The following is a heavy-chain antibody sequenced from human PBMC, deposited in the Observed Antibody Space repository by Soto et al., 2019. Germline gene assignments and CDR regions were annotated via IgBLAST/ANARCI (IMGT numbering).Heavy chain of an antibody. CDR1: VGSLNNYN. V-gene: IGHV4-4*07. CDR2: IYSSGKT. D-gene: IGHD6-13*01. CDR3: ARYSNNWFQTEGMDV. J-gene: IGHJ6*02. Sequence: PSETLSLTCTVSVGSLNNYNWNWIRQSAGTGLEWIGRIYSSGKTYYNPSLKSRVTLSLDMLNNQISLKLASVTAADTAVYYCARYSNNWFQTEGMDVWGQGTTVTVSS.